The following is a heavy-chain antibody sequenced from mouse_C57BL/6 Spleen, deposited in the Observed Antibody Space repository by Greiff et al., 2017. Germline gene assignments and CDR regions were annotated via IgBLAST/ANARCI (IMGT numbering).Heavy chain of an antibody. CDR2: IYPGSGST. CDR1: GYTFTSYW. CDR3: ASPHYYGSRGYFDV. D-gene: IGHD1-1*01. V-gene: IGHV1-55*01. J-gene: IGHJ1*03. Sequence: QVQLKQPGAELVKPGASVKMSCKASGYTFTSYWITWVKQRPGQGLEWIGDIYPGSGSTNYNEKFKSKATLTVDTSSSTAYMQLSSLTSEDSAVYYCASPHYYGSRGYFDVWGTGTTVTVSS.